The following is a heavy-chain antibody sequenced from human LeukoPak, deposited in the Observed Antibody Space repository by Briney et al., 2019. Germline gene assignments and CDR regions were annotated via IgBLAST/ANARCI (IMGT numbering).Heavy chain of an antibody. Sequence: XKXXGYTFXSYYMHWVRQAPGQGLEWMGIINPSGGSTSYAQKFQGRVTMTRDTSTSTVYMELSSLRSEDTAVYYCARVVPSGTIDYWGQGTLVTVSS. CDR3: ARVVPSGTIDY. D-gene: IGHD1-26*01. V-gene: IGHV1-46*01. J-gene: IGHJ4*02. CDR1: GYTFXSYY. CDR2: INPSGGST.